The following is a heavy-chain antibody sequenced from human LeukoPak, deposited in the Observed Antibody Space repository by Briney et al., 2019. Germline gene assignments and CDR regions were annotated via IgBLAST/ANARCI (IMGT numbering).Heavy chain of an antibody. CDR3: AKDTVGGLSVGAFDI. CDR1: GFTFSSYA. Sequence: GALRLSCAASGFTFSSYAMSWVRQAPGKGLEWVSAISGSGGSTYYADSVKGRFTISRDNSKNTLYLQMNSLRAEDTAVYYCAKDTVGGLSVGAFDIWGQGTMVTVSS. V-gene: IGHV3-23*01. CDR2: ISGSGGST. D-gene: IGHD3-16*02. J-gene: IGHJ3*02.